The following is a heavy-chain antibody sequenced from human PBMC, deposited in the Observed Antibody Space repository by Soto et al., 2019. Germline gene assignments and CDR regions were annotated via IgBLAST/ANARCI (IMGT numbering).Heavy chain of an antibody. CDR3: ERRESGRPLDY. CDR1: GGSIRSSTYY. J-gene: IGHJ4*02. Sequence: QVQLQESGPGLVKPSQTLSLTCTVCGGSIRSSTYYWSWVRQHPGKRLDWIGYIYYRGSTYYNPSLKSRLTISIDTSKNQFYLRLSSVTAADTAMYYGERRESGRPLDYWGQGILVVVAS. D-gene: IGHD3-10*01. CDR2: IYYRGST. V-gene: IGHV4-31*03.